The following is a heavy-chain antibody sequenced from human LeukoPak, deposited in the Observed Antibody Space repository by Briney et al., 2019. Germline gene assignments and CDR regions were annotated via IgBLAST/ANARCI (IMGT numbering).Heavy chain of an antibody. CDR2: IKQDGSEK. J-gene: IGHJ6*03. CDR1: GFTFSSYW. Sequence: WGSLRLSCAASGFTFSSYWMSWVRQAPGKGLEWVANIKQDGSEKYYVDSVKGRFTISRDNAKNSLYLQMNSLRAEDTAVYYCAKAVHYYYYMDVWGKGTTVTISS. CDR3: AKAVHYYYYMDV. D-gene: IGHD6-19*01. V-gene: IGHV3-7*01.